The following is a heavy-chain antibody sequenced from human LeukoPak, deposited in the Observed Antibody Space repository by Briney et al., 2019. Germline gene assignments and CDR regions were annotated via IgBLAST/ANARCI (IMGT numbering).Heavy chain of an antibody. CDR3: ARLQLSRYCTNGVCYTGGNT. Sequence: GGSLRLSCAASGFTFSTYWMRWVRQAPGKGLVWVSRISSDGSTTSYADSVKGRFTISRDNAKNTLYVQMNSLRAEDTALYYCARLQLSRYCTNGVCYTGGNTWGQGTLVTVSS. D-gene: IGHD2-8*01. CDR1: GFTFSTYW. CDR2: ISSDGSTT. V-gene: IGHV3-74*01. J-gene: IGHJ5*02.